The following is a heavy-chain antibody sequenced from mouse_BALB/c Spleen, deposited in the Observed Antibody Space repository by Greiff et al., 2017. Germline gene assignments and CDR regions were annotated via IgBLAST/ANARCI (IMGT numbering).Heavy chain of an antibody. CDR1: GFNIKDYY. J-gene: IGHJ4*01. CDR2: IDPENGDT. Sequence: VQLKQSGAELVRSGASVKLSCTASGFNIKDYYMHWVKQRPEQGLEWIGWIDPENGDTEYAPKFQGKATMTADTSSNTAYLQLSSLTSEDTAVYYCNDGYYGDAMDYWGQGTSVTVSS. V-gene: IGHV14-4*02. D-gene: IGHD2-3*01. CDR3: NDGYYGDAMDY.